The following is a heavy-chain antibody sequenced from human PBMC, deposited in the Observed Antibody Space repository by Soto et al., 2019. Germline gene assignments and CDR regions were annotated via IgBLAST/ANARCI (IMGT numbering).Heavy chain of an antibody. CDR1: GASISGFY. CDR2: IYATGTT. CDR3: VRDGTKTLRDWFDP. Sequence: SETLSLTCTVSGASISGFYWSWIRKSAGKGLEWIGRIYATGTTDYNPSLKSRVMMSVDTSKKQFSLKLRSVTAADTAVYYCVRDGTKTLRDWFDPWGEGMSVTVSS. J-gene: IGHJ5*02. V-gene: IGHV4-4*07. D-gene: IGHD1-1*01.